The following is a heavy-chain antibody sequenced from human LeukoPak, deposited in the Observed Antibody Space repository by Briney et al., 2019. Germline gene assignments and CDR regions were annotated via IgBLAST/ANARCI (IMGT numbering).Heavy chain of an antibody. J-gene: IGHJ4*02. CDR2: INPNSGGT. Sequence: ASVKVSCKASGYTLTGYYMHWVRQAPGQGLEWMGWINPNSGGTKYAEKVQGRVTMTRDTSSSTAYMELSWLRFDDSAVYYCARDFLVAGTSTYWGQGTLVTVSS. V-gene: IGHV1-2*02. CDR1: GYTLTGYY. CDR3: ARDFLVAGTSTY. D-gene: IGHD6-19*01.